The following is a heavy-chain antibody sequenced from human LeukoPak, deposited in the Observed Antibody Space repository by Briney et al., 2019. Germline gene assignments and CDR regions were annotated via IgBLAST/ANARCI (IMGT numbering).Heavy chain of an antibody. D-gene: IGHD6-6*01. Sequence: GGSLRLSCAASGFTFTRFWLTWVRQSPGKGLEWVANIRQDGREKNYVDSVKGRFTISRDNAKNSLILQMNRLRAEDTAVYYCARDMSDENGSASRIHLDSWGQGTLVSVSS. V-gene: IGHV3-7*03. J-gene: IGHJ4*02. CDR1: GFTFTRFW. CDR3: ARDMSDENGSASRIHLDS. CDR2: IRQDGREK.